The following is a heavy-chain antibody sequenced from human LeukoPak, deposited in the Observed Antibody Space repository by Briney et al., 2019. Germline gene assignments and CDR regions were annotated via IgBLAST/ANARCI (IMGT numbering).Heavy chain of an antibody. D-gene: IGHD3-3*01. CDR1: GFTFSSYW. J-gene: IGHJ6*03. Sequence: PGRSLRLSCAASGFTFSSYWMSWVRQAPGKGLEWVANIKQDGSEKYYVDSVKGRFTISRDNAKNSLYLQMDSLRAEDTAVYYCAREGSYYDFWSAKRMYYYYYMDVWGKGTTVTV. CDR2: IKQDGSEK. CDR3: AREGSYYDFWSAKRMYYYYYMDV. V-gene: IGHV3-7*01.